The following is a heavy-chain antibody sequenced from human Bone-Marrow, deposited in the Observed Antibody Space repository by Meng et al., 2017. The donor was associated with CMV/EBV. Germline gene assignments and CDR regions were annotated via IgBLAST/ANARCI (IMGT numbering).Heavy chain of an antibody. J-gene: IGHJ1*01. CDR2: IKRKTEGGTT. CDR3: VTGVGGY. CDR1: GFTFRNAW. V-gene: IGHV3-15*01. Sequence: GESLKISCAASGFTFRNAWMSWVRQAPGKGLEWVGRIKRKTEGGTTDYGAPVKGRVTISRDDSKNTLYLQMDSLKTEDTAVYYCVTGVGGYWGQGTPVTVSS. D-gene: IGHD3-16*01.